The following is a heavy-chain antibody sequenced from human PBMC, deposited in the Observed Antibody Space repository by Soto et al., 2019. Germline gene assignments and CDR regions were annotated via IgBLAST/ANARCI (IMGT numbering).Heavy chain of an antibody. V-gene: IGHV4-59*01. CDR1: GGSISSYY. CDR3: ARDAVVPAVLDHYYYYMDV. J-gene: IGHJ6*03. D-gene: IGHD2-2*01. CDR2: IYYSGST. Sequence: SETLSLTCTVSGGSISSYYWSWIRQPPGKGLEWIGYIYYSGSTNYNPSLKSRVTISVDTSKNQFSLKLSSVTAADTAVYYCARDAVVPAVLDHYYYYMDVWGKGTTVTVSS.